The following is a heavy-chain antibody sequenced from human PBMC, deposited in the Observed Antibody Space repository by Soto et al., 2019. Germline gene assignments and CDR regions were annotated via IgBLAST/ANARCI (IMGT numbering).Heavy chain of an antibody. Sequence: QVQLVQSGAEVKQPGPSVKVSCKTSGDIFSGYSISWVRQAPGQGLEWMGGIIPIFGTTNYAQRFHGRVTITADKSTSTVYMELYSLKSEDTAVYYCARDLGSGYDPGDYWGQGTLVTVSS. J-gene: IGHJ4*02. CDR3: ARDLGSGYDPGDY. CDR1: GDIFSGYS. V-gene: IGHV1-69*14. CDR2: IIPIFGTT. D-gene: IGHD5-12*01.